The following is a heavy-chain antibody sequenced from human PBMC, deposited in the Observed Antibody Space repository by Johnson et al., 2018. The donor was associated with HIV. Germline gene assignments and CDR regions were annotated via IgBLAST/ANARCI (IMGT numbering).Heavy chain of an antibody. D-gene: IGHD3-16*01. J-gene: IGHJ3*02. CDR3: ARDVKVCAFDI. V-gene: IGHV3-30*03. CDR1: GITFSDYY. Sequence: VQLVESGGGLVKPGGSLRLSCAASGITFSDYYMDWVRQAPGKGLEWVAVISYDASNKYYADSVKGRFTISRDNSKNTLYLQMNSLRAEDTALYYCARDVKVCAFDIWGQGTMVTVSS. CDR2: ISYDASNK.